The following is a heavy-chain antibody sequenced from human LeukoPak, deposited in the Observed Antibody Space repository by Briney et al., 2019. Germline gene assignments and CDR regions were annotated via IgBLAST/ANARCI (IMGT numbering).Heavy chain of an antibody. J-gene: IGHJ4*02. Sequence: GRSLRLSCAASGFTFSSYDMHWVRQAPGKGLEWVGVICYDGSNKYYAESVKGRFTISRDTSKNTLYLKMNSLRTEDTAVYYGGREKGGSVWLKSGPDYWGQGSLVTVSS. CDR3: GREKGGSVWLKSGPDY. D-gene: IGHD3-9*01. V-gene: IGHV3-30*03. CDR2: ICYDGSNK. CDR1: GFTFSSYD.